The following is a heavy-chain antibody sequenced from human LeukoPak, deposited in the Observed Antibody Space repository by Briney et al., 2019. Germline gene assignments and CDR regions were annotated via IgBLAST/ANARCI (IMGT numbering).Heavy chain of an antibody. CDR3: ARGDILTGRFDY. J-gene: IGHJ4*02. Sequence: PGGSLRLSCAASGFTFSSYSMNWVRQAPGKGLEWVSSISSSSSYIYYADSVKGRFTISRDNAKNSLYLQMNSLRAGDTAVYYCARGDILTGRFDYWGQGTLVTVSS. V-gene: IGHV3-21*01. CDR1: GFTFSSYS. D-gene: IGHD3-9*01. CDR2: ISSSSSYI.